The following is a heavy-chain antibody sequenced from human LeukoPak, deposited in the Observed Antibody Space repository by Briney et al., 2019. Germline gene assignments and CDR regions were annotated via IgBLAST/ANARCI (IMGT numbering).Heavy chain of an antibody. V-gene: IGHV4-4*07. J-gene: IGHJ3*02. D-gene: IGHD5-24*01. Sequence: PSETLSLTCTVSGGSIGNYYWSWIRQPAGKGLEWIGRVYTSASTNYNPSLKSRVTLSVDASKNQFSLRLSSLTAADTAVYYCARGRYCSATICSGGDAFDIWGQGTVVTVSS. CDR1: GGSIGNYY. CDR3: ARGRYCSATICSGGDAFDI. CDR2: VYTSAST.